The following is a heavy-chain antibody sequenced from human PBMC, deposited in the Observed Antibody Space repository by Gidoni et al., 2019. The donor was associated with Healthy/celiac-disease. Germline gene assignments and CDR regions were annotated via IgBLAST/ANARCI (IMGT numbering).Heavy chain of an antibody. J-gene: IGHJ4*02. D-gene: IGHD1-26*01. CDR1: GYTLTELA. CDR3: ATVFPYSGSLDY. V-gene: IGHV1-24*01. CDR2: FDPEDGET. Sequence: QVQLVQSGAEVKKPGASVKVSCTVSGYTLTELAMHWVRQAPGKGLEWMGGFDPEDGETIYAQKFQGRVTMTEDTSTDTAYMELSSLRSEDTAVYYCATVFPYSGSLDYWGQGTLVTVSS.